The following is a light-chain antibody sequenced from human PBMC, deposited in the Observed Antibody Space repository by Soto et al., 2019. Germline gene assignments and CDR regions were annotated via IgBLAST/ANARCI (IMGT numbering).Light chain of an antibody. CDR2: GAS. V-gene: IGKV3-20*01. CDR3: EQYGSSPRT. J-gene: IGKJ1*01. CDR1: QSVSSSD. Sequence: EIVLTQSPGTLSLSPGERATLSCRASQSVSSSDLAWYQQKPGQGPRLLIYGASSRATGIPDRFSGSGSGTDFTLTISRLEPEDFAVFYCEQYGSSPRTFGQGTKVEIK.